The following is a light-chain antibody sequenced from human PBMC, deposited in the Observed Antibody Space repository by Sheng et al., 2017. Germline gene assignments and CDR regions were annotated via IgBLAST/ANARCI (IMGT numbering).Light chain of an antibody. CDR1: QSVSTN. J-gene: IGKJ1*01. CDR3: QQSNNWPWT. CDR2: GAS. Sequence: EVVMTQSPATLSVSPGERAILSCRASQSVSTNLAWYQHKSGQAPRLLIYGASTRATGIPARFSGGGSGTEFTLTISSLQSEDFALYYCQQSNNWPWTFGQGTKVEIK. V-gene: IGKV3-15*01.